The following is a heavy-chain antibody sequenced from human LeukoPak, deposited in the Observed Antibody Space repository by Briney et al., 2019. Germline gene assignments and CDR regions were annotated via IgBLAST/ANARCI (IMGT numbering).Heavy chain of an antibody. Sequence: GGALRLSCEASGFTFSSYSLNWVRQAPGKGLEWVSYISSTGSTIYYADSVGGRFTISRDNAKNSLHLQMNSLRAEDTAVYYCAGGLSFGGTYYDNWGQGTLVTVSP. D-gene: IGHD1-26*01. CDR2: ISSTGSTI. CDR3: AGGLSFGGTYYDN. V-gene: IGHV3-48*04. CDR1: GFTFSSYS. J-gene: IGHJ4*02.